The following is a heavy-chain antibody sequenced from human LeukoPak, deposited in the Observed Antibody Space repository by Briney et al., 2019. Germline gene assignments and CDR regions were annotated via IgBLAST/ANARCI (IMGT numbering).Heavy chain of an antibody. Sequence: GSVKVSCKPSGYTFTSYYMQCVRHTPGQGLERMGIINPSGGSTSYAQKFQGRVTMTRDTSTSTVYMELSSLRSEDTAVYYCARVRDGYNYAHFDYWGQGTLVTVSS. V-gene: IGHV1-46*01. CDR2: INPSGGST. J-gene: IGHJ4*02. CDR3: ARVRDGYNYAHFDY. D-gene: IGHD5-24*01. CDR1: GYTFTSYY.